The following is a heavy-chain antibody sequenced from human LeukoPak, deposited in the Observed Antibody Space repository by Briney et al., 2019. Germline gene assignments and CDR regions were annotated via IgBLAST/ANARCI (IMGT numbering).Heavy chain of an antibody. CDR1: GFSLSTSGVG. V-gene: IGHV2-5*02. D-gene: IGHD3-22*01. J-gene: IGHJ3*02. CDR2: IYWDDDK. CDR3: AHSSGYDSSPLGLGNAFDI. Sequence: ESGPTLVNPTQTLTLTCTFSGFSLSTSGVGVGWIRQPPGKALEWLALIYWDDDKRYSPSLKSRLTITKDTSKNQVVLTMTNMDPVDTATYYCAHSSGYDSSPLGLGNAFDIWGQGTMVTVSS.